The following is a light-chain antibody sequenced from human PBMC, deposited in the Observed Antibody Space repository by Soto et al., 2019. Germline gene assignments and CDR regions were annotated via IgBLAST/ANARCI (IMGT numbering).Light chain of an antibody. CDR1: KLGDKY. Sequence: SSELTQTPSVSVSPGQTASITCSGDKLGDKYASWYQQKPGQSPVLVIYHSNKRPSGIPGRFSGSISGNTATLTISGTQAMDEADYYCQAWGSTTSWVFGGGTKLTVL. CDR3: QAWGSTTSWV. J-gene: IGLJ3*02. V-gene: IGLV3-1*01. CDR2: HSN.